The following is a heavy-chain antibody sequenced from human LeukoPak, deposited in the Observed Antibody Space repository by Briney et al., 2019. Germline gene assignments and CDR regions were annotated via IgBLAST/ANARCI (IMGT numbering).Heavy chain of an antibody. CDR2: INGDGSST. CDR1: GFTFNNYW. CDR3: AKGMRWNTLFDY. J-gene: IGHJ4*02. D-gene: IGHD1/OR15-1a*01. Sequence: GGSLRLSCAGSGFTFNNYWMHWVRQAPGKGLVWVSRINGDGSSTTYADSVKGRFTISRDNAKNTLYLQMNSLRAEDTAVYYCAKGMRWNTLFDYWGQGTLVTVSS. V-gene: IGHV3-74*01.